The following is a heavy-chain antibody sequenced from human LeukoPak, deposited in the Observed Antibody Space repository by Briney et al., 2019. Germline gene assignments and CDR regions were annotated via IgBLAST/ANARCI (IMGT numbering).Heavy chain of an antibody. D-gene: IGHD3-22*01. CDR3: AKGHRKDYYDSSGYPTPFDY. CDR1: GFTFRTYG. Sequence: GGSLRLSCAASGFTFRTYGMNWVRQAPGKGLEWISYINSNSDTVHYSNSVEGRFTISRDNAKNSLYLQMNSLRAEDTAVYYCAKGHRKDYYDSSGYPTPFDYWGQGTLVTVSS. CDR2: INSNSDTV. J-gene: IGHJ4*02. V-gene: IGHV3-48*04.